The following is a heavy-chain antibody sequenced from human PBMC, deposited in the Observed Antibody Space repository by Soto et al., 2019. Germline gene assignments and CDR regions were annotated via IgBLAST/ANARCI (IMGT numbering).Heavy chain of an antibody. D-gene: IGHD3-22*01. CDR1: GGPISSYY. V-gene: IGHV4-59*01. J-gene: IGHJ4*02. Sequence: PSETLSLTCTVSGGPISSYYWSWIRQPPGKGLEWIGYIYYSGSTNYNPSLKSRVTISVDTSKNQFSLKLSSVTAADTAVYYCGRVGYYDSSAYFDYWGQGTLVTVSS. CDR3: GRVGYYDSSAYFDY. CDR2: IYYSGST.